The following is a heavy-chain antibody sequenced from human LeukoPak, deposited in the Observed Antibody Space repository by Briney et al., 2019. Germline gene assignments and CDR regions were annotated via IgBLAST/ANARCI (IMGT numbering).Heavy chain of an antibody. Sequence: PGGSLRLSCAASGFTFSSYSMNWVRQAPGKGLEWVSYISSGSRTIYYVDPVKGRFTISRDNAKNSLYLQMNSLRAEDTAVYYCAKDAGGDDAFDIWGQGTVVTVSS. D-gene: IGHD1-26*01. V-gene: IGHV3-48*01. CDR3: AKDAGGDDAFDI. CDR2: ISSGSRTI. J-gene: IGHJ3*02. CDR1: GFTFSSYS.